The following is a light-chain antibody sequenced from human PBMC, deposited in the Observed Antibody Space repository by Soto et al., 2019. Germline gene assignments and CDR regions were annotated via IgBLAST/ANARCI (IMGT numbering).Light chain of an antibody. CDR2: AAS. CDR3: QQSYRTPPMYT. J-gene: IGKJ2*01. V-gene: IGKV1-39*01. Sequence: DIQMTQSPSSLSASVGDRVTITCRASQSISSYLNWYQQKPGKAPKLLIFAASRLQSGVPSRFSGRGSWTDFTLTISSLRPEDFSTYHCQQSYRTPPMYTFGQGTKLEIK. CDR1: QSISSY.